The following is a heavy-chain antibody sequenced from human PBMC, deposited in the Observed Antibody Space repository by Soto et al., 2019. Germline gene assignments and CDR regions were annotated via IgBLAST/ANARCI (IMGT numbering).Heavy chain of an antibody. D-gene: IGHD3-10*01. Sequence: SETLSLTCTVSGGSISSYHWSWIRQSAGQGLEWIGRFYTNGISHYNPSLKSRLSMSADTSKNQLSLTLTSVTAADTGVYYCARAGKDGMDVWGQGTTVTVSS. CDR1: GGSISSYH. J-gene: IGHJ6*02. CDR3: ARAGKDGMDV. CDR2: FYTNGIS. V-gene: IGHV4-4*07.